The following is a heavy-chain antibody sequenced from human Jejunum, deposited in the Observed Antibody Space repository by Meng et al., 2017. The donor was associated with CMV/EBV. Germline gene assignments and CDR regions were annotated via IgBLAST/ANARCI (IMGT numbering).Heavy chain of an antibody. CDR1: GFTYHDRA. CDR2: IYWNSDVT. J-gene: IGHJ4*02. D-gene: IGHD1-1*01. CDR3: VTSERYDY. V-gene: IGHV3-9*01. Sequence: LSCVASGFTYHDRAMQWVRQVPGKGLQWVSGIYWNSDVTGYADSVKGRFTISRDNAKNSLYLQMNSLRAEDTAVYYCVTSERYDYWGQGTLVTVSS.